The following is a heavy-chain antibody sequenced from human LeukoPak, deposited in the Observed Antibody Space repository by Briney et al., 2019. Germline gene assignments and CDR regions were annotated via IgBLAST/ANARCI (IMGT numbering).Heavy chain of an antibody. CDR3: AREAAYYYDSSVQD. CDR2: MNPNSGNT. CDR1: GYTFTSYD. V-gene: IGHV1-8*01. J-gene: IGHJ1*01. Sequence: GASVKVSCKASGYTFTSYDINWVRQATGQGLEWMGWMNPNSGNTGYAQKFQGRVTMTRNTSISTAYMELSSLRSEDTAVYYCAREAAYYYDSSVQDWGQGTLVTVSS. D-gene: IGHD3-22*01.